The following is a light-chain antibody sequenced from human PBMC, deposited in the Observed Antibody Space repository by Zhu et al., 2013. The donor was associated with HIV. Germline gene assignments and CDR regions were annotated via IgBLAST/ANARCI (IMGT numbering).Light chain of an antibody. J-gene: IGKJ4*01. CDR3: QQADKFPIT. CDR1: QSISSY. CDR2: AAS. V-gene: IGKV1-39*01. Sequence: DIQMTQSPSSLSASVGDRVTITCRASQSISSYLNWYQQKPGKAPKLLIYAASSLQSGVPSRFSGSGSGTDFTLTISSLQPEDFATYYCQQADKFPITFGGGTKVE.